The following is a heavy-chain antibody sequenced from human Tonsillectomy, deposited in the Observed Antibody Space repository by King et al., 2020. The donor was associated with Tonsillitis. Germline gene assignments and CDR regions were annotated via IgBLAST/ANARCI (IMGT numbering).Heavy chain of an antibody. CDR3: AKVARSWYDNDAFDI. J-gene: IGHJ3*02. V-gene: IGHV3-30*18. CDR1: GFTFSNYG. CDR2: ISYDGSYK. D-gene: IGHD6-13*01. Sequence: QVQLVESGGGVVQPGRSLRLSCAASGFTFSNYGMHWVRQAPGKGLEWVAVISYDGSYKCYADSVKGRFTISRDSSKNTVYLQMNSLRAEDTAVYYCAKVARSWYDNDAFDIWGQGTMVTVSS.